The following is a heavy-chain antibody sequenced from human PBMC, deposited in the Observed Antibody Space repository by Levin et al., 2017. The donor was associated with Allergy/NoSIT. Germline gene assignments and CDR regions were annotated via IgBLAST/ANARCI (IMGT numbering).Heavy chain of an antibody. D-gene: IGHD6-13*01. V-gene: IGHV3-33*01. CDR3: AGGAADGTYHYYYYMDG. Sequence: PGGSLRLSCAASGFTFSSFGIHWVRQAPGKGLEWVALIWYDGSNKYYADSVKGRFTISRDNPKNTLYLQVNSLRAEDTAVYYCAGGAADGTYHYYYYMDGWGKGTTVTVSS. J-gene: IGHJ6*03. CDR1: GFTFSSFG. CDR2: IWYDGSNK.